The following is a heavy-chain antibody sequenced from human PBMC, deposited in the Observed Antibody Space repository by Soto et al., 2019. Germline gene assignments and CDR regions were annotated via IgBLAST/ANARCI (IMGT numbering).Heavy chain of an antibody. CDR3: AKDSKRGIAVAGKVGY. D-gene: IGHD6-19*01. V-gene: IGHV3-23*01. Sequence: VQLLESGGGLVQPGGSLRLSCAASGFTFSSYAMSWVRQAPGKGLEWVSAISGSGGSTYYADSVKGRFTISRDNSKNTLYLQMNSLRAEDTAVYYCAKDSKRGIAVAGKVGYWGQGTLVTVSS. J-gene: IGHJ4*02. CDR1: GFTFSSYA. CDR2: ISGSGGST.